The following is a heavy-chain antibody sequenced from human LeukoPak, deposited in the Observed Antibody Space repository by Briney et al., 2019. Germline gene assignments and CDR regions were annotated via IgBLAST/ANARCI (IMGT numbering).Heavy chain of an antibody. CDR1: GFTFSSYS. CDR3: AVGRIAGDFDY. J-gene: IGHJ4*02. Sequence: PGGSLRLSCAASGFTFSSYSMNWVRQAPGKGLEWVSSISSSSSYIYYADSVKGRFTISRDNAKNSLYLQMNSLRAEDTAVYYCAVGRIAGDFDYWGQGTLVTVSS. D-gene: IGHD2-21*01. CDR2: ISSSSSYI. V-gene: IGHV3-21*01.